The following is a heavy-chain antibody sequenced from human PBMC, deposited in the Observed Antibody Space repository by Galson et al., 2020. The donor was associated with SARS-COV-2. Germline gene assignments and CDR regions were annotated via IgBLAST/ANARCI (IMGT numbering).Heavy chain of an antibody. CDR2: ISDYNGNR. CDR1: DYTFTTYG. V-gene: IGHV1-18*01. Sequence: ASVKVSCRASDYTFTTYGITWVRQAPGQGLEWMGWISDYNGNRNYAQKFQGRVTMTTDTSTSTAYMELRSLRSDDTAVYYCARVVQKIYGSGSFYSVFGHMDVWGQGTTVTVSS. J-gene: IGHJ6*02. D-gene: IGHD3-10*01. CDR3: ARVVQKIYGSGSFYSVFGHMDV.